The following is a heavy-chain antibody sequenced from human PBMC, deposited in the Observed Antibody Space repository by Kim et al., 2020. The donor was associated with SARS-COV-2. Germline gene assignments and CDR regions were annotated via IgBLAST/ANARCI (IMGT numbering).Heavy chain of an antibody. Sequence: GGSLRLSCAASGFTFSSYAMHWVRQAPGKGLEWVAVISYDGSNTYYADSVKGRFTISRDNSKNTLYLQMNSLRAEDTAVYYCARDQSGSDYRGYYFDYWGQGTLVTVSS. CDR3: ARDQSGSDYRGYYFDY. CDR1: GFTFSSYA. CDR2: ISYDGSNT. V-gene: IGHV3-30*04. J-gene: IGHJ4*02. D-gene: IGHD1-26*01.